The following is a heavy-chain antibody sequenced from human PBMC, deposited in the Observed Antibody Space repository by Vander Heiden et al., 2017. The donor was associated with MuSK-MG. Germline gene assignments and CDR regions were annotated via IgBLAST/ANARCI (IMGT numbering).Heavy chain of an antibody. D-gene: IGHD3-10*01. Sequence: QVQLVQSGAEVKMPGSSVKVSCKASGGTFSSYALSWVRQGPGQGLEGMGGIIPTLGIANYAKKFQGRVTITADKSTSTAYMELSSLRSEDTAVYYCARLEGITMVRGVIRRAFDIWGQGTMVTVSS. J-gene: IGHJ3*02. V-gene: IGHV1-69*10. CDR1: GGTFSSYA. CDR2: IIPTLGIA. CDR3: ARLEGITMVRGVIRRAFDI.